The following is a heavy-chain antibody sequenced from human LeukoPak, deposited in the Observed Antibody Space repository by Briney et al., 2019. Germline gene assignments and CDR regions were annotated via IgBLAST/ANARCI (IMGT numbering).Heavy chain of an antibody. V-gene: IGHV3-20*01. CDR2: INWNGGST. Sequence: GGSLRLSCAASGFTFDGYGMSWVRQAPGKGLEWVSGINWNGGSTGYADSVKGRFTISRDNAKNSLYLQMNSLRAEDTALYHCARWSKPTYYYDSRYEAAFDIRGQGTMVTVSS. J-gene: IGHJ3*02. CDR1: GFTFDGYG. D-gene: IGHD3-22*01. CDR3: ARWSKPTYYYDSRYEAAFDI.